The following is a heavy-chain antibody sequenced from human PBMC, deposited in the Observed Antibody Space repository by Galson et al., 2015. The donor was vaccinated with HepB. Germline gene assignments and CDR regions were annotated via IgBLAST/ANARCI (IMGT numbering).Heavy chain of an antibody. D-gene: IGHD2-2*01. Sequence: ETLSLTCTVSGGSISTNNFYWGWIRQPPGKGLEWIGSIYYSGGTYYNPSLKSRVTISVDTSKNQFSLKLNSMTAADTAVYYCARYGIARVPAVMPSGFDYWGQGTLVIVSS. V-gene: IGHV4-39*07. CDR3: ARYGIARVPAVMPSGFDY. J-gene: IGHJ4*02. CDR1: GGSISTNNFY. CDR2: IYYSGGT.